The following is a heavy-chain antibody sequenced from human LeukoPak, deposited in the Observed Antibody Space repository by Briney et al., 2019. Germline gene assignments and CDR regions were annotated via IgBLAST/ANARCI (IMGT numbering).Heavy chain of an antibody. CDR2: ISSSGSTI. D-gene: IGHD3-10*01. Sequence: PGGSLRLSCAASGFTFSSSEMNWVRQALGKGLEWVSYISSSGSTIYYADSVKGRFTISRDNAKNSLYLQLNSLRAEDTAVYYCATEDANGSGSYTFDSWGQGTLVTVSS. V-gene: IGHV3-48*03. CDR1: GFTFSSSE. J-gene: IGHJ4*02. CDR3: ATEDANGSGSYTFDS.